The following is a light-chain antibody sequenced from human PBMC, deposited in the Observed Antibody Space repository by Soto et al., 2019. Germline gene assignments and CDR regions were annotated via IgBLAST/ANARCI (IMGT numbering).Light chain of an antibody. CDR2: HAS. Sequence: ESVFSQSPPTLSLSHGERVTLSFRASQRVSNSLAWYQQKPGQAPRLLIYHASNMATCIPARFSGSGSGTDFTLPISSLEPEDFAVYYCQQRSYWPPFTFGQGTRLEI. J-gene: IGKJ5*01. CDR1: QRVSNS. V-gene: IGKV3-11*01. CDR3: QQRSYWPPFT.